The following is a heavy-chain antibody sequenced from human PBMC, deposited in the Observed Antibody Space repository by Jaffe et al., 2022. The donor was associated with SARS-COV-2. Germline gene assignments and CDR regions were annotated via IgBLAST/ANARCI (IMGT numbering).Heavy chain of an antibody. CDR3: ARDLGSTEPEPEGYGMDV. CDR1: GGSISSGSYY. CDR2: IYTSGST. V-gene: IGHV4-61*02. D-gene: IGHD1-1*01. J-gene: IGHJ6*02. Sequence: QVQLQESGPGLVKPSQTLSLTCTVSGGSISSGSYYWSWIRQPAGKGLEWIGRIYTSGSTNYNPSLKSRVTISVDTSKNQFSLKLSSVTAADTAVYYCARDLGSTEPEPEGYGMDVWGQGTTVTVSS.